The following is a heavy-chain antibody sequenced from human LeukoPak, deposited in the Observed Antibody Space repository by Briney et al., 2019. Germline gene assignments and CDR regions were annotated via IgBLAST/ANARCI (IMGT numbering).Heavy chain of an antibody. CDR1: GGSISSSSYY. CDR3: ARRSSGWYNNRGYFDY. V-gene: IGHV4-39*07. D-gene: IGHD6-19*01. J-gene: IGHJ4*02. CDR2: IYNNGST. Sequence: SETLSLTCTVSGGSISSSSYYWGWIRQPPGKGLEWIGSIYNNGSTYYNPSLKSRVTISVDTSKNQFSLKLSSVTAADTAVYYCARRSSGWYNNRGYFDYWGQGTLVTVSS.